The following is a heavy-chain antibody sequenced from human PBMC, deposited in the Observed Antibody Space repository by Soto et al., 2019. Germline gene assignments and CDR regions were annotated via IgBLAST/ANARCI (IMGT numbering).Heavy chain of an antibody. CDR1: GFTFSSYW. CDR3: ARDTVLGPYNWFDP. V-gene: IGHV3-7*01. CDR2: IKQDGSEK. Sequence: PGGSLRLSCAASGFTFSSYWMSWVRQAPGKGLEWVANIKQDGSEKYYVDSVKGRFTISRDNAKNSLYLQMNSLRAEDTAVYYCARDTVLGPYNWFDPWGQGTLVTVSS. J-gene: IGHJ5*02. D-gene: IGHD4-17*01.